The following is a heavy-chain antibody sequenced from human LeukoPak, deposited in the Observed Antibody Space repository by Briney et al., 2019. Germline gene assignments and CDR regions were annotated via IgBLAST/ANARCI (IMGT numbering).Heavy chain of an antibody. D-gene: IGHD1-26*01. CDR1: GFTFSSYW. Sequence: PGGSLRLSCAASGFTFSSYWMSWVRQAPGKGLEWVANIKQDGSEIYYVDSVRGRFTISRDNAKNSLYPQMNSLRAEDTAVYYCARPSLNTGSYFDYWGQGILVSVSS. V-gene: IGHV3-7*01. J-gene: IGHJ4*02. CDR2: IKQDGSEI. CDR3: ARPSLNTGSYFDY.